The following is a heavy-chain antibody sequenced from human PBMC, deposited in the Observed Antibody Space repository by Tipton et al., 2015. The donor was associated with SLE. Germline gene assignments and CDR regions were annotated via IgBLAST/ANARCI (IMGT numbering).Heavy chain of an antibody. CDR3: AQGGGGSGSYGSA. Sequence: TLSLTCTVSGGSISSYYWSWIRQPPGKGLEWIGYVYYSGTTNYNPSLKSRVSMSIDRSKDQISLRLNSMTAADTAVYYCAQGGGGSGSYGSAWGQGTLVTVSS. D-gene: IGHD3-10*01. CDR2: VYYSGTT. J-gene: IGHJ5*02. CDR1: GGSISSYY. V-gene: IGHV4-59*01.